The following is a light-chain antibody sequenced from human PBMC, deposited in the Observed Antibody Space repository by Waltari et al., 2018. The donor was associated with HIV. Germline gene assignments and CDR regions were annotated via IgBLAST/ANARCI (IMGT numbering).Light chain of an antibody. V-gene: IGLV2-8*01. CDR2: EVS. CDR1: SSDVGGYNY. J-gene: IGLJ1*01. Sequence: QSALTQPPSASGSPGQSVTISCTGTSSDVGGYNYVSWYQHHPGKAPKLIIYEVSKRPSGVPDRFSGSKSGNTASLTVSGLQAEDEADYYCNSYVGSNNYIFGTGTKVTVL. CDR3: NSYVGSNNYI.